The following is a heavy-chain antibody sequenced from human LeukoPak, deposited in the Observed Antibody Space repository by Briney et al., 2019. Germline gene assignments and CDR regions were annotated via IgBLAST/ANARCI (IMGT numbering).Heavy chain of an antibody. D-gene: IGHD6-19*01. CDR2: IKQDGSEK. Sequence: GGSLRLSCAASGFTFSSYWMSWVRQAPGKGLGWVANIKQDGSEKYYVDSVKGRFTISRDNAKNSLYLQMNSLRAEDTAVYYCARDRVSSGWDHDYWGQGTLVTVSS. V-gene: IGHV3-7*01. J-gene: IGHJ4*02. CDR1: GFTFSSYW. CDR3: ARDRVSSGWDHDY.